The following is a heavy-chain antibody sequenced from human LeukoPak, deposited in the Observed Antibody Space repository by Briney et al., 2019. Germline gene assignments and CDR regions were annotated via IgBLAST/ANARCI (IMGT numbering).Heavy chain of an antibody. Sequence: GGSLRLSCAASGFSFSTYEMNWVCQAPGKGLEWVSDITISGNTRNYADSVKGRFTISRDNARNSLYLQMNSLRVEDTAVYYCARGDPYADLWGQGALVTVAS. V-gene: IGHV3-48*03. CDR2: ITISGNTR. J-gene: IGHJ5*02. CDR3: ARGDPYADL. D-gene: IGHD2-2*01. CDR1: GFSFSTYE.